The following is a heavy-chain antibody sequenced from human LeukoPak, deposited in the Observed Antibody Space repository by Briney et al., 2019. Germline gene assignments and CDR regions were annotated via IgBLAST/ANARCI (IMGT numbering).Heavy chain of an antibody. D-gene: IGHD5-18*01. CDR1: VGIFSSYA. J-gene: IGHJ4*02. Sequence: ASVKVSCKASVGIFSSYAISWVRQAPGQGLEWVGRVIPTLGIANYAQRFQGRVTITADKSTGTAYMELSSRRSEDTAVYYCAREYGGGHSYGYYYWGQGTLVSVSS. V-gene: IGHV1-69*04. CDR2: VIPTLGIA. CDR3: AREYGGGHSYGYYY.